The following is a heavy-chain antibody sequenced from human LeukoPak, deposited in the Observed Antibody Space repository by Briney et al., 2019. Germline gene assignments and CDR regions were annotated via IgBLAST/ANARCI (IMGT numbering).Heavy chain of an antibody. CDR2: ISGSGGST. D-gene: IGHD1-26*01. V-gene: IGHV3-23*01. CDR1: GFTFSSYS. Sequence: GGSLRLSCAASGFTFSSYSMNWVRQAPGKGLEWVSAISGSGGSTYYADSVKGRFTISRDNSKNTLYLQMNSLRAEDTAVYYCAKQIVGATGLDYWGQGTLVTVSS. CDR3: AKQIVGATGLDY. J-gene: IGHJ4*02.